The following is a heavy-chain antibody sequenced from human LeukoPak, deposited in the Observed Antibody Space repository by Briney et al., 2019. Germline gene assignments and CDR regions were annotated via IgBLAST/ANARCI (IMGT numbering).Heavy chain of an antibody. CDR2: ISVSGDNT. D-gene: IGHD6-19*01. Sequence: GGSLRLSCAASGFTFSSYAMSWVRQAPGKGLEWVSGISVSGDNTYYVDSVKGRFTISRDNSKNTLYLQMNSLRAEDTAVYYCAKASSGWYQDYWGQGTLVTVSS. CDR3: AKASSGWYQDY. V-gene: IGHV3-23*01. CDR1: GFTFSSYA. J-gene: IGHJ4*02.